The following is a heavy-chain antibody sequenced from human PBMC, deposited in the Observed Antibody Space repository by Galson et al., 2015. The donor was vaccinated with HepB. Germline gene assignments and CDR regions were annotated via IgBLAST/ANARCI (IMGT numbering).Heavy chain of an antibody. CDR1: GFTFSSYG. D-gene: IGHD5-12*01. Sequence: SLRLSCAASGFTFSSYGMHWVRQAPGKGLEWVAVIWYDGSNKYYADSVKGRFTISRDNSKNTLYLQMNSLRAEDTAVYYCARDIGVDIVPLGMDVWGQGTTVTVSS. CDR3: ARDIGVDIVPLGMDV. J-gene: IGHJ6*02. CDR2: IWYDGSNK. V-gene: IGHV3-33*01.